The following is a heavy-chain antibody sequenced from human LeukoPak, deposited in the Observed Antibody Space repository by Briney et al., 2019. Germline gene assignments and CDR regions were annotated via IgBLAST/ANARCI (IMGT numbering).Heavy chain of an antibody. CDR2: ISGSGGTT. J-gene: IGHJ4*02. V-gene: IGHV3-23*01. Sequence: GGSLRLSCVASGFPFSSYAMGWVRQAPGKGLEWVSGISGSGGTTYYTDSVKGRFTISRDNSKNTLYLQVNSLRAEDTAVYYCARDGGYCTNGVCYLDYWGQGTLVTVSS. D-gene: IGHD2-8*01. CDR1: GFPFSSYA. CDR3: ARDGGYCTNGVCYLDY.